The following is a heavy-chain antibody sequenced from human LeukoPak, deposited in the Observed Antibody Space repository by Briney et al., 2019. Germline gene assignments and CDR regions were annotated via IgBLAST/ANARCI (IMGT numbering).Heavy chain of an antibody. D-gene: IGHD4-17*01. V-gene: IGHV3-33*08. CDR2: IWYDGSNK. J-gene: IGHJ6*02. CDR3: AREDNYGDSPDDYYYYGMDV. Sequence: GGSLRLSCAASGFTFSSYGMHWVRQAPGKGLEWVAVIWYDGSNKYYADSVKGRFTISRDNSKNTLYPQMNSLRAEDTAVYYCAREDNYGDSPDDYYYYGMDVWGQGTTVTVSS. CDR1: GFTFSSYG.